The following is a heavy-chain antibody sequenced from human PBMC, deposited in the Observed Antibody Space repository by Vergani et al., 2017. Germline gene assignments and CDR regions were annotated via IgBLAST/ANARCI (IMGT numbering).Heavy chain of an antibody. J-gene: IGHJ4*02. CDR2: IYYSGST. D-gene: IGHD6-13*01. V-gene: IGHV4-30-4*08. CDR3: ARGRSSSGGYFDY. Sequence: QVQLQESGPGLVKPSQTLSLTCTVSGGSISSGGDYWSWIRQPPGKGLEWIGYIYYSGSTYYNPSLKSRVTISVDTSKNQFSLKLSSVTAADTAVYYCARGRSSSGGYFDYWGQGTLVTVSS. CDR1: GGSISSGGDY.